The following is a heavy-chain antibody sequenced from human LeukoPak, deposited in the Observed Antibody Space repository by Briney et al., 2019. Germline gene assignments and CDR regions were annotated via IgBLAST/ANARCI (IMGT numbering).Heavy chain of an antibody. D-gene: IGHD3-9*01. V-gene: IGHV4-59*01. CDR2: IYYSGST. CDR1: GGSISSYY. CDR3: ARGPPYYDILTGYYNGDFDY. J-gene: IGHJ4*02. Sequence: PSETLSLTCTVSGGSISSYYWSWIRQPPGKGLEWIGYIYYSGSTNYNPSLKSRVTISVDTSKNQFSLKLSSVTAADTAVYYCARGPPYYDILTGYYNGDFDYWGQGTLVTVSS.